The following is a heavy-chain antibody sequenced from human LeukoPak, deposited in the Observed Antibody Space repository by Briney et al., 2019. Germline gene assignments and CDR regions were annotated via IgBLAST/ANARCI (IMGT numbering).Heavy chain of an antibody. Sequence: ASETLSLTCTVSGGSISSYYWSWIRQPPGKGLEWIGYIYYSGSTSYNPSLKSRVTISVDTSKNQFSLKLSSVTAADTAVYYCAMIAVAGSTFDYWGQGTLVTVSS. J-gene: IGHJ4*02. CDR3: AMIAVAGSTFDY. V-gene: IGHV4-59*01. D-gene: IGHD6-19*01. CDR2: IYYSGST. CDR1: GGSISSYY.